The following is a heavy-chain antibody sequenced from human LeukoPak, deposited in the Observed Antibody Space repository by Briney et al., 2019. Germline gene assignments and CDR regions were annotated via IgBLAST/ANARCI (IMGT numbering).Heavy chain of an antibody. CDR1: GFTFSGYS. CDR3: ARGSYGSGSEFDY. CDR2: ISSSSSYI. J-gene: IGHJ4*02. D-gene: IGHD3-10*01. V-gene: IGHV3-21*01. Sequence: PGGSLGLSCAASGFTFSGYSMNWVRQAPGKGLAWISSISSSSSYIYYADSVNGRFTISRDNAKNSLYLQMNSLRAEDTAVYYCARGSYGSGSEFDYWGQGTLVTVSS.